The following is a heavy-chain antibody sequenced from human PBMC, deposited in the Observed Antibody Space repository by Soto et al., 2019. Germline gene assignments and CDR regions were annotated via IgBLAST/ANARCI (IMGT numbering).Heavy chain of an antibody. J-gene: IGHJ4*02. V-gene: IGHV4-59*08. Sequence: PSETLSLTCTDSGGSISSYYWSWIRQPPGKGLEWIGYIYYSGSTNYNPSLKSRVTISVDTSKNQFSLKLSSVTAADTAVYYCARRYGVYFDYWGQGTLVTVSS. D-gene: IGHD4-17*01. CDR3: ARRYGVYFDY. CDR1: GGSISSYY. CDR2: IYYSGST.